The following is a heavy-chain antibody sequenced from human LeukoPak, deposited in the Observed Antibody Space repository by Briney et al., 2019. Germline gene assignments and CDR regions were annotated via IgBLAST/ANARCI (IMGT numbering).Heavy chain of an antibody. J-gene: IGHJ4*02. CDR3: ASLIRDY. Sequence: SSETLSLTCAVYGGSFSGYYWSWIRQPPGKGLEWIGEINHSGSTNYNPSLKSRVTISVDTSKNQFSLKLSSVTAADTAVYCCASLIRDYWGQGTLVTVSS. CDR1: GGSFSGYY. V-gene: IGHV4-34*01. D-gene: IGHD2/OR15-2a*01. CDR2: INHSGST.